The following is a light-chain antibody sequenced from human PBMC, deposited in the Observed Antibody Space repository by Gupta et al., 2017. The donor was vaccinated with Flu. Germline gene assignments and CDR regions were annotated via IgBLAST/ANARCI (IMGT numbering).Light chain of an antibody. J-gene: IGKJ4*01. V-gene: IGKV3-11*01. CDR1: QSVSTY. CDR3: QQRNNWPRLT. CDR2: DVS. Sequence: ERATLSGRASQSVSTYLAWYQQKPGQAPRLLIYDVSNRATGIPARFSGSGSGTDFTLTISGLEPEDFAVYFCQQRNNWPRLTFGGGTKVEMK.